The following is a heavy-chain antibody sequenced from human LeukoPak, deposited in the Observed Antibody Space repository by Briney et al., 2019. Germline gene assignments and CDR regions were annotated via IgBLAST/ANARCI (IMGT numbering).Heavy chain of an antibody. J-gene: IGHJ4*02. D-gene: IGHD3-10*01. CDR3: ARDSYYGSGSYYHFDY. V-gene: IGHV3-23*01. Sequence: PGGSLRLSCVASGFTFSSYGMSWVRQAPGKGLEWVSAISGSGGSTYYADSVKGRFTISRDNSKNTLYLQMNSLRAEDTAVYYCARDSYYGSGSYYHFDYWGQGTLVTVSS. CDR2: ISGSGGST. CDR1: GFTFSSYG.